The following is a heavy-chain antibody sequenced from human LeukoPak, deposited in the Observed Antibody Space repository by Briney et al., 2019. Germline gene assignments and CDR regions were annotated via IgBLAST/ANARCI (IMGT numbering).Heavy chain of an antibody. V-gene: IGHV1-46*01. D-gene: IGHD3-10*01. J-gene: IGHJ4*02. CDR3: ARGGGWFRELLPLDY. Sequence: ASVKDSCKASGYTLTSYYMHWVRQAPGQGLELMGIINPSGGSTSYAQKFRVRVTMTRDTSTSTVYMELSSLRSEVTDVYYCARGGGWFRELLPLDYWGQGTLVTVSS. CDR2: INPSGGST. CDR1: GYTLTSYY.